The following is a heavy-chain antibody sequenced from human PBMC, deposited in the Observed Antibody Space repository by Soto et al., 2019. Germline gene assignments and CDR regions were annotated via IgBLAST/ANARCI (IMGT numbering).Heavy chain of an antibody. CDR1: GFTFDDYS. Sequence: EVQLVESGGGLVQPGRSLRLSCVASGFTFDDYSMHWVRQAPGKGLEWVSGISRNSDFLVYADSVKGRFTISRDNAKSSLYLQMHSLRAEDTAFYHCAWRYVGGGTFHPFDYCGQGALVTVSS. D-gene: IGHD2-15*01. J-gene: IGHJ4*02. V-gene: IGHV3-9*01. CDR3: AWRYVGGGTFHPFDY. CDR2: ISRNSDFL.